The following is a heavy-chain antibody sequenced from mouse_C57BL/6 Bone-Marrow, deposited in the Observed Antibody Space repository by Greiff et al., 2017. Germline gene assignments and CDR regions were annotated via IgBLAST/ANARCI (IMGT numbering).Heavy chain of an antibody. CDR3: TTTVVAQDY. J-gene: IGHJ2*01. CDR1: GFNIKDDY. D-gene: IGHD1-1*01. V-gene: IGHV14-4*01. Sequence: EVKLQESGAELVRPGASVKLSCTASGFNIKDDYMHWVKQRPEQGLEWIGWIDPENGDTEYASKFQGKATITADTSSNTAYLQLSSLTSEDTAVYYCTTTVVAQDYWGQGTTLTVSS. CDR2: IDPENGDT.